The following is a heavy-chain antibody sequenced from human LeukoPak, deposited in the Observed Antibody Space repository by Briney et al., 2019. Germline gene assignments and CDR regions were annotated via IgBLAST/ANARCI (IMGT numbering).Heavy chain of an antibody. CDR3: ARQPYGDYLGWFDP. CDR2: IHYSGST. D-gene: IGHD4-17*01. V-gene: IGHV4-39*01. Sequence: SETLSLTCTVSGGSISSSSYYWGWIRQPPVKGLEWIGTIHYSGSTNYNPSLKSRVTISVDTSKNQFSLKLSSVTAADTAVYYCARQPYGDYLGWFDPWGQGTLVTVSS. CDR1: GGSISSSSYY. J-gene: IGHJ5*02.